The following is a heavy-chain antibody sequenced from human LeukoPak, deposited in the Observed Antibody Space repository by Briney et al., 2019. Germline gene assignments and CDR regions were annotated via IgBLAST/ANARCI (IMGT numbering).Heavy chain of an antibody. J-gene: IGHJ3*02. D-gene: IGHD4-17*01. Sequence: GESLKISCKGSGPNFITHWLGWVRQLPGKGLEWMGIIYPADSDTRYSPSFQGLVTISADRSINTAYLQWSSLKASDTAIYYCARHRNYGDYPLGAFDIWGQGTKVTVSS. V-gene: IGHV5-51*01. CDR2: IYPADSDT. CDR3: ARHRNYGDYPLGAFDI. CDR1: GPNFITHW.